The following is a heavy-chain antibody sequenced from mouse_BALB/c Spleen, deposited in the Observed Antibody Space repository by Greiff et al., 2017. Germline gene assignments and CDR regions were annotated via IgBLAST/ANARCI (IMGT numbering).Heavy chain of an antibody. Sequence: EVHLVESGGGLVQPGGSRKLSCAASGFTFSSFGMHWVRQAPEKGLEWVAYISSGSSTIYYADTVKGRFTISRDNPKNTLFLQMTSLRSEDTAMYYCARWTGYYYAMDYWGQGTSVTVSS. J-gene: IGHJ4*01. CDR2: ISSGSSTI. CDR1: GFTFSSFG. V-gene: IGHV5-17*02. CDR3: ARWTGYYYAMDY. D-gene: IGHD4-1*01.